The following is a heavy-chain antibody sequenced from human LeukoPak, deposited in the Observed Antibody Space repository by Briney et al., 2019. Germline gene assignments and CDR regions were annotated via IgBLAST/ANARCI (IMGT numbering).Heavy chain of an antibody. Sequence: ASVKVSCKASGYTFNTYGISWVRQAPEQRPEWMGWINTDNGNTKYAQKFQGGVTMTTDTSTSTAYMELSSLRSDDTAVYYCARKGCTGDCYRFDPWGQGTLVTVSS. CDR2: INTDNGNT. V-gene: IGHV1-18*01. J-gene: IGHJ5*02. D-gene: IGHD2-21*02. CDR1: GYTFNTYG. CDR3: ARKGCTGDCYRFDP.